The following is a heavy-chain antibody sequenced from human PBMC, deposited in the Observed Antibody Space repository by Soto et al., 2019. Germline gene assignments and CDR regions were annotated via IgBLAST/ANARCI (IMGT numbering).Heavy chain of an antibody. V-gene: IGHV4-38-2*02. D-gene: IGHD3-10*02. CDR3: AKDCPPDYVRSCDGIDD. Sequence: PSETLSLTCAVSGYSISSGYYWCWIRQPPGKGVGWIGSINQSRNTNYKPSLKGRVTISIDTSKDQFTLRLSSVTAADRAVYYGAKDCPPDYVRSCDGIDDWGQGTTVTVSS. CDR2: INQSRNT. CDR1: GYSISSGYY. J-gene: IGHJ6*02.